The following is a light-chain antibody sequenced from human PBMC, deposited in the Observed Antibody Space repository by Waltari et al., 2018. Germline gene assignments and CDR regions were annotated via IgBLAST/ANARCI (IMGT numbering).Light chain of an antibody. CDR2: KAS. Sequence: DIQMTQSPSTLSASVGDRVTITCRASLGISSWLAWYQQKPGKAPKLLISKASSLESGVPSRFSGSGSGTEFTLTISSLQPDDFATYYCQQYNSYSRSFGQGNKLEIK. V-gene: IGKV1-5*03. CDR3: QQYNSYSRS. J-gene: IGKJ2*01. CDR1: LGISSW.